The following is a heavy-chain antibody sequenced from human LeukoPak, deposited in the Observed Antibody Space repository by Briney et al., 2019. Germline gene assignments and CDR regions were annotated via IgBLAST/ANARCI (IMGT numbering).Heavy chain of an antibody. Sequence: GESLKISCKGSAHSFANDWIGWVRQMPGKGLEWMGIIYASNSDTKYSPSFQGQVTISVDKSISTAYLQWSSLQASDTAMYYCAWTHNGNCRWDYWGQVTLVTVSS. CDR2: IYASNSDT. CDR3: AWTHNGNCRWDY. V-gene: IGHV5-51*01. D-gene: IGHD1-7*01. CDR1: AHSFANDW. J-gene: IGHJ4*02.